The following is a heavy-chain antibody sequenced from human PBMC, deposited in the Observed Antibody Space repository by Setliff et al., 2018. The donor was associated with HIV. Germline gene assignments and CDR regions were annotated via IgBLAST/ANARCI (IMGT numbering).Heavy chain of an antibody. CDR2: ITSGGST. D-gene: IGHD7-27*01. Sequence: GGSLRFSCEASGFTFSSYAMSWVRQTPEKGLEWVSIITSGGSTYYVDSVKGRFTISRDNAKNSLYLHMNSLRAEDTALYFCARGGSDWGRFDYWGQGTLVTVSS. CDR3: ARGGSDWGRFDY. J-gene: IGHJ4*02. V-gene: IGHV3-21*01. CDR1: GFTFSSYA.